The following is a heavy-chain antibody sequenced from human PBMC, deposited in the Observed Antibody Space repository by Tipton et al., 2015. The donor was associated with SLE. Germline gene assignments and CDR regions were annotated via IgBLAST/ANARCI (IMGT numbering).Heavy chain of an antibody. J-gene: IGHJ3*02. CDR2: TYYRSKWYN. V-gene: IGHV6-1*01. CDR3: ARGSAAGTGGAFDT. D-gene: IGHD6-13*01. Sequence: QLVQSGAEVKPSQTLSLTCAISGDSVSSNSAAWNWIRQSPSRGLEWLGRTYYRSKWYNDYAVSVKSRITINPDTSKNQISLQLKSVTAEDAAVYYCARGSAAGTGGAFDTWGQEPMVTVSS. CDR1: GDSVSSNSAA.